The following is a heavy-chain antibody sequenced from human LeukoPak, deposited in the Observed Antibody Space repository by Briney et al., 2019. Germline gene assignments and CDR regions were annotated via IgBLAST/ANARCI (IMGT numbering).Heavy chain of an antibody. CDR1: GGSFSGYS. V-gene: IGHV4-30-2*01. J-gene: IGHJ6*02. CDR2: IYHSGST. CDR3: ARAARGYYYYGMDV. Sequence: SETLSLTCAVYGGSFSGYSWSWIRQPPGKGLEWIGYIYHSGSTYYNPSLKSRVTISVDRSKNQFSLKLSSVTAADTAVYYCARAARGYYYYGMDVWGQGTTVTVSS.